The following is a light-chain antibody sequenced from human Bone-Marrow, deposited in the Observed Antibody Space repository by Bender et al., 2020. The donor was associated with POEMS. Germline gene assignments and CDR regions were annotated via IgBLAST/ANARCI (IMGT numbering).Light chain of an antibody. Sequence: SYEVNQPPSVSVSPGQPASITCSGDDLGDKYVAWYQQKPGQSPVLVIYQDTKRPSGIPERFSGSNSGNTATLTISGTQAMDEADYYCQAWDTYSVIFGGGTKLTVL. CDR3: QAWDTYSVI. CDR2: QDT. CDR1: DLGDKY. V-gene: IGLV3-1*01. J-gene: IGLJ2*01.